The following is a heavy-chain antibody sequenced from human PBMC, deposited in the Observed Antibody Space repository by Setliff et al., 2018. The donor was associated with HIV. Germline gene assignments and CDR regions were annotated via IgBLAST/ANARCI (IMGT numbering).Heavy chain of an antibody. CDR3: VRDPTRTTNLFTLWFFDY. CDR2: INEEGSEK. J-gene: IGHJ4*02. D-gene: IGHD5-18*01. V-gene: IGHV3-7*01. CDR1: GFSFETYW. Sequence: PGGSLRLSCVVSGFSFETYWMSWVRQAPGRGLEWVTNINEEGSEKHYVDSVAGRFTISRDNFKKSLHLQLDNLRAEDTAVYYCVRDPTRTTNLFTLWFFDYWGQGSLVTVSS.